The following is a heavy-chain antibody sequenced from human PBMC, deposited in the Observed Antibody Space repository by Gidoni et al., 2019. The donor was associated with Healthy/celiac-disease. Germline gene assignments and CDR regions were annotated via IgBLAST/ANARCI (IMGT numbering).Heavy chain of an antibody. V-gene: IGHV1-69*01. CDR2: IIPIFGTA. Sequence: QVQLVQSGAEVKKPGSSVTVTCKASGGTFSSYAIRWVRQDPGQGLEWLGGIIPIFGTANYAQKLQGRVTITADESTSTAYKELSSLRSEDTAVYYCARDQGDTGFDYWGQGTLVTVSS. D-gene: IGHD3-16*01. CDR3: ARDQGDTGFDY. CDR1: GGTFSSYA. J-gene: IGHJ4*02.